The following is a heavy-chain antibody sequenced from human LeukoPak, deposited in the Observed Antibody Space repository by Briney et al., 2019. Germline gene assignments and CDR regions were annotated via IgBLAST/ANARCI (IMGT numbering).Heavy chain of an antibody. CDR1: GFTFSRHW. CDR2: IKHDGSEK. D-gene: IGHD3-22*01. Sequence: PGGSLRLSCAAPGFTFSRHWMTWVRQAPGKGLEWVANIKHDGSEKNYVGSVKGRFTISRDNAKNSLYLQMNSLRAEDTAVYYCATPLDYYDRSDSHQGGDWGQGTLVTVSS. J-gene: IGHJ4*02. CDR3: ATPLDYYDRSDSHQGGD. V-gene: IGHV3-7*03.